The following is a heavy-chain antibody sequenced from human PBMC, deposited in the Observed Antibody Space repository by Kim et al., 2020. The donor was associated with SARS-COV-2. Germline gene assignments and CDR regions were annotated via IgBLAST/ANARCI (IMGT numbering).Heavy chain of an antibody. J-gene: IGHJ4*02. D-gene: IGHD1-26*01. V-gene: IGHV3-74*01. Sequence: YADFVKGRFTIARDNTKHTLYLQMNSLRAEDSGVYFCARDQSRAGPTTVDYWGQGTLVTVSS. CDR3: ARDQSRAGPTTVDY.